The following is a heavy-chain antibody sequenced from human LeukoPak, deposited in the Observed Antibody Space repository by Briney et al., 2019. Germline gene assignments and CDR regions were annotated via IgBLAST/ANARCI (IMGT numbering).Heavy chain of an antibody. D-gene: IGHD6-13*01. CDR2: IIPILGIA. Sequence: SVKVSCKASGGTFSSYAISWVRQAPGQGLEWMGRIIPILGIANYVQKFQGRVTITADKSTSTAYMELSSLRSEDTAVYYCARDLGSSSSQPGWFDPWGQGTLVTVSS. J-gene: IGHJ5*02. CDR1: GGTFSSYA. V-gene: IGHV1-69*04. CDR3: ARDLGSSSSQPGWFDP.